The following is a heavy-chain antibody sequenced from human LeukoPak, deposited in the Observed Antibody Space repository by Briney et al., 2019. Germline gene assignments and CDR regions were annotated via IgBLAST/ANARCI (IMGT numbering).Heavy chain of an antibody. V-gene: IGHV4-61*01. Sequence: SETLSLTCTVSGGSISSSTYYWSWVRQPPGKGLEWIGYIYYTGSTDYNPSLKSRVTMSVDTSKNQFSLKLSSVTAADTAVYSCARGSVRGEFDPWGQGTLVTVSS. D-gene: IGHD3-10*01. J-gene: IGHJ5*02. CDR2: IYYTGST. CDR1: GGSISSSTYY. CDR3: ARGSVRGEFDP.